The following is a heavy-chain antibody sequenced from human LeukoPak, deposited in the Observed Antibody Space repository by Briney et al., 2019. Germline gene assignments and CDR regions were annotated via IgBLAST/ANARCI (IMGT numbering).Heavy chain of an antibody. Sequence: SGGSLRLSCAASGFTFSNAWMSWVRQAPGKGLEWVGRIKSKTDGGTTDYAAPVKGRFTISRDDSKNTLYLQMNSLKTEDTAVYYCTTNHQGWLQFDAFDIWGQGTMVTVSS. CDR1: GFTFSNAW. CDR3: TTNHQGWLQFDAFDI. CDR2: IKSKTDGGTT. V-gene: IGHV3-15*01. D-gene: IGHD5-24*01. J-gene: IGHJ3*02.